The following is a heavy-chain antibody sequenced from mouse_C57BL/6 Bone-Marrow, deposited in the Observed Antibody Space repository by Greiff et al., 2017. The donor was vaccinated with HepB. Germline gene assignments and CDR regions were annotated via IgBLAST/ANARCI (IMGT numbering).Heavy chain of an antibody. CDR1: GYTFTSYW. Sequence: VQLQQPGAELVKPGASVKLSCKASGYTFTSYWMHWVKQRPGRGLEWIGRIDPNSGGTKYNEKFKSKATLTVDKPSSTAYMQLSSLTSEDSAFYYCARSGTTAGFAYWGQGTLVTVSA. CDR2: IDPNSGGT. V-gene: IGHV1-72*01. J-gene: IGHJ3*01. D-gene: IGHD1-2*01. CDR3: ARSGTTAGFAY.